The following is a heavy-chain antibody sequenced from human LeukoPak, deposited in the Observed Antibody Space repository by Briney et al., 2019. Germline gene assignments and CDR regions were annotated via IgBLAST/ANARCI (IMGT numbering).Heavy chain of an antibody. Sequence: DPSETLSLTCTVSGDSFNNGLYWGWIRQPPGKGLEWIGEINHSGSTNYNPSLKSRVTISVDTSKNQFSLKLSSVTAADTAVYYCARVGPIFYGERYYYYYYYMDVWGKGTTVTVSS. V-gene: IGHV4-34*01. CDR2: INHSGST. J-gene: IGHJ6*03. CDR1: GDSFNNGLY. D-gene: IGHD4-17*01. CDR3: ARVGPIFYGERYYYYYYYMDV.